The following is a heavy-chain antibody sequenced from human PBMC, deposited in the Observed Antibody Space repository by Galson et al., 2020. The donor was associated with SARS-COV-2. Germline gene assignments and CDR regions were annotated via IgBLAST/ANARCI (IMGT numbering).Heavy chain of an antibody. CDR3: AREMDTYYYDSSGYHPFDY. D-gene: IGHD3-22*01. Sequence: SGPTLVTPTQTLTLTCTFSGFSLSTSGVGVGWIRQPPGTALEWLALIYWDDDKRYSPSLKSRLTITKDTSKNPVVLTMTNMDPVDTATYYCAREMDTYYYDSSGYHPFDYWGQGTLVTFSS. CDR1: GFSLSTSGVG. CDR2: IYWDDDK. J-gene: IGHJ4*02. V-gene: IGHV2-5*02.